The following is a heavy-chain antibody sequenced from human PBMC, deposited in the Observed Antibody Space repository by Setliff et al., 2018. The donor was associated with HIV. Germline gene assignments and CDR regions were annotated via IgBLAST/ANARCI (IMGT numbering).Heavy chain of an antibody. J-gene: IGHJ2*01. D-gene: IGHD1-26*01. CDR3: ARAAYSGTYLWEPATDL. Sequence: PSETLSLTCTVSGDSITRGSYYWSWIRQPAGKGLEWIGHIYTSGQTPYSPSLKSRITISADTSKNQLSLNLSSVTAADTAVYYCARAAYSGTYLWEPATDLWGRGTLVTVSS. CDR1: GDSITRGSYY. CDR2: IYTSGQT. V-gene: IGHV4-61*09.